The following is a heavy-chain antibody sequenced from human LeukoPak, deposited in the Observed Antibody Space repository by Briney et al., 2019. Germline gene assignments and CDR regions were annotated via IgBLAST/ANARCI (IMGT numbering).Heavy chain of an antibody. CDR2: INVSGGGL. Sequence: ASVKVSCKASGYTFTNYYIHWVRQAPGQGLEWMGVINVSGGGLTYAQNFQGRVTMTRDTSTSTAYMELSSLRSEDTAVYYCARDTDDLDIWGQGTMVTVSS. CDR3: ARDTDDLDI. CDR1: GYTFTNYY. V-gene: IGHV1-46*01. J-gene: IGHJ3*02.